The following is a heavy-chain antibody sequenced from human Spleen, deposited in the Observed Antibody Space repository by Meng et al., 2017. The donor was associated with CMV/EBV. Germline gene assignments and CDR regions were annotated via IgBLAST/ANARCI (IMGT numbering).Heavy chain of an antibody. V-gene: IGHV3-30*02. J-gene: IGHJ6*02. CDR2: IWHDGSNK. Sequence: GESLKISCAASGFTFSSYGLHWVRQAPGKGLEWVAFIWHDGSNKYYADSVRGRLTISRDKSKNTVYVQMDGLVIEDTAVYFCAKDRFCSSSSCFQGYFALDVWGQGTTVTVSS. D-gene: IGHD2-2*01. CDR3: AKDRFCSSSSCFQGYFALDV. CDR1: GFTFSSYG.